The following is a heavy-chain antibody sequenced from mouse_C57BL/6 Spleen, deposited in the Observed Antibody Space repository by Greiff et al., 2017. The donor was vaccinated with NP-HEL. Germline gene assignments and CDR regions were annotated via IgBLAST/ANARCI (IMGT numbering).Heavy chain of an antibody. CDR1: GFSLTSYG. D-gene: IGHD2-3*01. V-gene: IGHV2-5*01. CDR3: AKGDDGYLYAMDY. J-gene: IGHJ4*01. CDR2: IWRGGST. Sequence: QVHVKQSGPGLVQPSQSLSITCTVSGFSLTSYGVHWVRQSPGKGLEWLGVIWRGGSTDYNAAFMSRLSITKDNSKSQVFFKMNSLQADDTAIYYCAKGDDGYLYAMDYWGQGTSVTVSS.